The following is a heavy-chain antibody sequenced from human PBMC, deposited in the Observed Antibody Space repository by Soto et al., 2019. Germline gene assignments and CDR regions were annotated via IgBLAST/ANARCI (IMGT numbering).Heavy chain of an antibody. CDR2: ITSSGDTT. V-gene: IGHV3-23*01. J-gene: IGHJ4*02. D-gene: IGHD3-22*01. Sequence: EVQLLESGGGLVQPGGSLRLSCAASGFTFSIYAMTWVRQAPGKGLQWVSTITSSGDTTYYADSVKGRFTISRDNSKNTLFLQMNSLRAEDTAIYYGAKTAGDSGYYYVDFWGQGTLVTVSS. CDR1: GFTFSIYA. CDR3: AKTAGDSGYYYVDF.